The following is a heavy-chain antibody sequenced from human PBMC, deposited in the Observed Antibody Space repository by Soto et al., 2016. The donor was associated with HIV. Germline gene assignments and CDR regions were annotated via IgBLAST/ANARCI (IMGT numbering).Heavy chain of an antibody. D-gene: IGHD1-26*01. CDR3: ARPGIGSYDPALDW. J-gene: IGHJ4*02. CDR2: INESGDI. CDR1: GGTFSGYS. Sequence: QVRLQQWGASLLKPSETLALTCAVYGGTFSGYSWNWIRQSPGKGLEWVGEINESGDIMYNLSLKSRVIMSVDTSKNQFSLKLNSVTAADTGIYYCARPGIGSYDPALDWWGQGTLVTVSS. V-gene: IGHV4-34*02.